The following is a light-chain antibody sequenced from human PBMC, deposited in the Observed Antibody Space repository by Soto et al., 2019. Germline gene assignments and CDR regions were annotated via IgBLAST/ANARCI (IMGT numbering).Light chain of an antibody. CDR3: KQRTNWPPYT. V-gene: IGKV3-11*01. CDR1: QGVSTY. Sequence: EIVLTQSPATLSLSPGERASLSCRASQGVSTYLDWYQQKPGQAPRLLIYDASNRATGIPARFSGSGSGTDFTLTISSLEPEDFAVYYCKQRTNWPPYTFGQGTKLEIK. J-gene: IGKJ2*01. CDR2: DAS.